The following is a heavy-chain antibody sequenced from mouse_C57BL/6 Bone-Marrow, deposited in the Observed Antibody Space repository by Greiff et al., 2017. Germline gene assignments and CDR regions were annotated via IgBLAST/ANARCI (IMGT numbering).Heavy chain of an antibody. CDR3: VKTDYYGSSYDY. J-gene: IGHJ2*01. V-gene: IGHV1-4*01. CDR2: INPSSGYT. Sequence: QVQLQQSGAELARPGASVKMSCKASGYTFTSYTMHWVKQRPGQGLEWIGYINPSSGYTKYNQKFKDKATLTADKSSSTAYMQLSSLTYEDSAVYYCVKTDYYGSSYDYWGQGTTLTVSS. CDR1: GYTFTSYT. D-gene: IGHD1-1*01.